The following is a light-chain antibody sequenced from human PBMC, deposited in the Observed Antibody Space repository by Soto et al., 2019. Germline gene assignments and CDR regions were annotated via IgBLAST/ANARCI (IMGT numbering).Light chain of an antibody. CDR1: QSVSSTY. Sequence: EIVLTQSPGTLSLSPGERATLSCRASQSVSSTYLAWYQQKPGQPPSLLIYGASSRATGIPDRFSGSGSGTDFTLTISRLEPEDFAVYYCQQYGSSPPWTFGQGTKVQIK. CDR3: QQYGSSPPWT. CDR2: GAS. J-gene: IGKJ1*01. V-gene: IGKV3-20*01.